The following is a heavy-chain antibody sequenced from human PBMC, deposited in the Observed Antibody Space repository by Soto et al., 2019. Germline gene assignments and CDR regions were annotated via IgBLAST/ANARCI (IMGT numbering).Heavy chain of an antibody. Sequence: GGSLRLSCAASGFTFDDYAMHWVRQAPGKGLEWVSGISWNSGSIGYADSVKGRFTISRDHAKNSLYLQMNSLRAEDTALYYCAKEIVQYCSSTSCYTGMDVWGQGTTVTVSS. J-gene: IGHJ6*02. V-gene: IGHV3-9*01. CDR1: GFTFDDYA. CDR2: ISWNSGSI. CDR3: AKEIVQYCSSTSCYTGMDV. D-gene: IGHD2-2*02.